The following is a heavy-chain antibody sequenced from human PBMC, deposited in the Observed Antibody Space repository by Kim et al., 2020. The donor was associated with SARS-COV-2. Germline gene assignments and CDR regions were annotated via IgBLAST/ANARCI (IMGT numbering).Heavy chain of an antibody. CDR2: MNPNSGNT. CDR3: ARATYYYDSSGRSVTYFDY. Sequence: ASVKVSCKASGYTFTSYDINWVRQATGQGLEWMGWMNPNSGNTGYAQKFQGRVTMTRNTSISTAYMELSSLRSEDTAVYYCARATYYYDSSGRSVTYFDYWGQGTLVTVSS. J-gene: IGHJ4*02. D-gene: IGHD3-22*01. V-gene: IGHV1-8*01. CDR1: GYTFTSYD.